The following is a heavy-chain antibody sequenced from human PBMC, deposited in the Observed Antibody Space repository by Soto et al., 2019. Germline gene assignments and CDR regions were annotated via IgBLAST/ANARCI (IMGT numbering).Heavy chain of an antibody. Sequence: GGSLRLSCAASGFTFSNAWMSWVRQAPGKGLEWVGRIKSKTDGETTDYAAPVKGRFTISRDDSKNTLYLQMNSLKTEDTAVYYCTTVPIWGQGTLVTVSS. CDR1: GFTFSNAW. CDR2: IKSKTDGETT. J-gene: IGHJ4*02. V-gene: IGHV3-15*01. CDR3: TTVPI.